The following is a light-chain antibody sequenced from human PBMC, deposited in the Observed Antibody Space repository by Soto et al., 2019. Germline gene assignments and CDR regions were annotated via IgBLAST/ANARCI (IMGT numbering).Light chain of an antibody. V-gene: IGKV3-15*01. J-gene: IGKJ1*01. CDR1: QSVSSN. CDR2: GAS. CDR3: QHVKHGPWT. Sequence: EIVMTQSPATLSVSPGERATLSCRASQSVSSNLAWYQRKPGQAPRLLIYGASTRATGIPARFSGSGSGTEFTLTISSLQSEEFAVYSCQHVKHGPWTSGQGTK.